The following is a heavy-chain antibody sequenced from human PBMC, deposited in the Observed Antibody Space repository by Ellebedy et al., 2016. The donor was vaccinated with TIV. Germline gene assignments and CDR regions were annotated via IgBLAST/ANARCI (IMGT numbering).Heavy chain of an antibody. D-gene: IGHD1-26*01. CDR2: ISNTGSRT. Sequence: PGGSLRLSCAASGFTFSSYAMSWVRQAPGKGLEWVSIISNTGSRTYYADSVKGRFTISRDNSRSTLSLQMNSLRAEDSAVYYCAKEIVFGDGKWEIDVWGQGTTVTVSS. V-gene: IGHV3-23*01. CDR3: AKEIVFGDGKWEIDV. CDR1: GFTFSSYA. J-gene: IGHJ6*02.